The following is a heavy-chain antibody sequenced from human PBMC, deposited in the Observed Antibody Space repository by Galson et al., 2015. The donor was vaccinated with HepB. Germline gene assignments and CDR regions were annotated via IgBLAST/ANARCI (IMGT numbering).Heavy chain of an antibody. CDR2: IYTSGST. CDR3: ARGGSITIFGVVIKRKDYYGMDV. D-gene: IGHD3-3*01. Sequence: SETLSLTCTVSGGSISSYYWSWIRQPAGKGLEWIGRIYTSGSTNYNPSLKSRVTMSVDTSKNQFSLKLSSVTAADTAVYYCARGGSITIFGVVIKRKDYYGMDVWGQGTTVTVSS. CDR1: GGSISSYY. J-gene: IGHJ6*02. V-gene: IGHV4-4*07.